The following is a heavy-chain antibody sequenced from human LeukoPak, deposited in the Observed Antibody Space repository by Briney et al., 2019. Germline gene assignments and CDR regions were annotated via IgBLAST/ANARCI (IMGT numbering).Heavy chain of an antibody. CDR2: IRQDGSEA. CDR1: GFTFSTSW. CDR3: ARIAALYFYYMVV. J-gene: IGHJ6*03. Sequence: PGGSLRLPCAASGFTFSTSWMSWVRQAPGKGLEWVANIRQDGSEAYYVDSVKGRFTISRDNAKNSLYLQTNYLRAEDSAVYYCARIAALYFYYMVVWGKGTTVTVSS. D-gene: IGHD6-13*01. V-gene: IGHV3-7*01.